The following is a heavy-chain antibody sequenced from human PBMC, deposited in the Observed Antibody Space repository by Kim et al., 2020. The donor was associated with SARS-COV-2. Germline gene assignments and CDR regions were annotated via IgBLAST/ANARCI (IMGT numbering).Heavy chain of an antibody. CDR1: GFTFSRYA. Sequence: GGSLRLSCAASGFTFSRYAMSWVRQAPGKGLEWVSVTSGSGGSTDYADSVKGRFTISRDNSKNTLFLQMNSLRAEDTAVYYCAKRGGGAVALDYWGQGTLVTVSS. V-gene: IGHV3-23*01. CDR2: TSGSGGST. J-gene: IGHJ4*02. CDR3: AKRGGGAVALDY. D-gene: IGHD6-19*01.